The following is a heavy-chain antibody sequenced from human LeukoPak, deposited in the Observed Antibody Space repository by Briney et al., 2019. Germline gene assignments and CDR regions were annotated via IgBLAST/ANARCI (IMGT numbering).Heavy chain of an antibody. V-gene: IGHV3-30*04. CDR3: AKATNGGYEFDY. D-gene: IGHD5-12*01. Sequence: GGSLRLSCAASGFTFNSYAMSWVRQAPGKGLEWVAVISYDGSNKYYADSVKGRFTISRDNSKNTLYLQMNSLRAEDTAVYYCAKATNGGYEFDYWGQGTLVTVSS. CDR1: GFTFNSYA. J-gene: IGHJ4*02. CDR2: ISYDGSNK.